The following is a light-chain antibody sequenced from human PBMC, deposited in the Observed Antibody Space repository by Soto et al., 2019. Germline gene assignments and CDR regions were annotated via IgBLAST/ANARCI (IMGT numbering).Light chain of an antibody. Sequence: QSALTQPASVSGSPGQSITISCAGTMRDVGAYNLVSWYQQHPGRAPQLIIYEVRNRPSGISFRFSGSESGNTASLTISGLQAEDEADSYCSSYTSKSSLIFGGGTKVTVL. J-gene: IGLJ2*01. CDR2: EVR. V-gene: IGLV2-14*01. CDR3: SSYTSKSSLI. CDR1: MRDVGAYNL.